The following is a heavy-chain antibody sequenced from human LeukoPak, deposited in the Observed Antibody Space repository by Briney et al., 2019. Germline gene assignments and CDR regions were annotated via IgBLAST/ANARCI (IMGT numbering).Heavy chain of an antibody. CDR3: AKDRDSSSSASFDY. Sequence: GGSLRLSCAASGFTFSSYSMNWVRQAPGKGLEWVSGISWNSGSIGYADSVKGRFTISRDNAKNSLYLQMNSLRAEDTALYYCAKDRDSSSSASFDYWGQGTLVTVSS. CDR2: ISWNSGSI. D-gene: IGHD6-6*01. CDR1: GFTFSSYS. J-gene: IGHJ4*02. V-gene: IGHV3-9*01.